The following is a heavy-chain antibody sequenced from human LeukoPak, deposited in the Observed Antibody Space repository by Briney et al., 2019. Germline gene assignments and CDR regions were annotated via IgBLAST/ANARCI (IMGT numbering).Heavy chain of an antibody. Sequence: GESLKISCKGSGYSFTNYWIGWVRQMPGKGLEWMGIIDPRDSDTRYSPSFQGQVTFSVDKSISTAYLQWSSLKASDTAMYFCARRKKGELLIDYWGQGTLVTVSS. J-gene: IGHJ4*02. CDR2: IDPRDSDT. CDR1: GYSFTNYW. CDR3: ARRKKGELLIDY. D-gene: IGHD3-10*01. V-gene: IGHV5-51*01.